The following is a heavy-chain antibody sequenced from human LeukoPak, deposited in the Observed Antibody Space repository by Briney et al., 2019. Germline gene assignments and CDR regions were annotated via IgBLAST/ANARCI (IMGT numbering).Heavy chain of an antibody. V-gene: IGHV3-43*02. CDR1: GFTFDDYA. J-gene: IGHJ4*02. D-gene: IGHD2-2*01. CDR2: ISGDGGST. CDR3: AKDISRNFVVVPAADY. Sequence: PGGSLRLSCAASGFTFDDYAMHWVRQPPGKRLEWVSLISGDGGSTYYADSVKGRFTVSRDNSKNSLYLQMNGLRTEDTALYYCAKDISRNFVVVPAADYWGQGTLVTVSS.